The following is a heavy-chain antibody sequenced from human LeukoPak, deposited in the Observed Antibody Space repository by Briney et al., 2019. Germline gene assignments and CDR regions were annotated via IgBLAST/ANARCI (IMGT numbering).Heavy chain of an antibody. CDR2: INQDGTEK. CDR3: AKLAKYFYGSETFYFFEH. Sequence: GGSLRLSCAASGFSFTTYRMSWVRQAPGKGLEWVANINQDGTEKYYVDSVKGRFTISRDNGKNSLYLQMNSLRVEDTAVYYCAKLAKYFYGSETFYFFEHWGQGTPVTASS. D-gene: IGHD3-10*01. J-gene: IGHJ4*02. V-gene: IGHV3-7*01. CDR1: GFSFTTYR.